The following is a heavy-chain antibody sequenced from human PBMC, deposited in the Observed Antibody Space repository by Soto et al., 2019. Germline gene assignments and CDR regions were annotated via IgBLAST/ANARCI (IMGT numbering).Heavy chain of an antibody. Sequence: GVLRLSCAVSGFTFSNYGMNWVRQAPGKGLEWVSTIGDTGASTYYADSVKGRFTISRDNSRNTLYLQMNSLRAEDTAVYYCAKGYSGSNYALFDYWGQGALVTVSS. CDR3: AKGYSGSNYALFDY. CDR2: IGDTGAST. J-gene: IGHJ4*02. V-gene: IGHV3-23*01. CDR1: GFTFSNYG. D-gene: IGHD1-26*01.